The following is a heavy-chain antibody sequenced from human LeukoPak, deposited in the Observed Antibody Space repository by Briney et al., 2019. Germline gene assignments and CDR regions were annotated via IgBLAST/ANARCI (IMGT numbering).Heavy chain of an antibody. CDR3: TRDGWFGDLQYSHRNWFHP. CDR1: GYTFTSYY. J-gene: IGHJ5*02. V-gene: IGHV1-46*01. D-gene: IGHD3-10*01. Sequence: GASVKVSCTASGYTFTSYYMHWVRQAPGQGLEWMGIINPSGGSTSYAQKFQGRVTMTRDTSTSTVYMELSGLTSDDTAVYYCTRDGWFGDLQYSHRNWFHPWGQGTLVTVSS. CDR2: INPSGGST.